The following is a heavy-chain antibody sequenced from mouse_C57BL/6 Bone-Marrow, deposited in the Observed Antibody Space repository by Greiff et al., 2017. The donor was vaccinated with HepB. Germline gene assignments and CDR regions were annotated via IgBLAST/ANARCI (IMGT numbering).Heavy chain of an antibody. CDR3: ARTGENLYGSKSPFAY. J-gene: IGHJ3*01. V-gene: IGHV1-75*01. Sequence: QVQLQQSGPELVKPGASVKISCKASGYTFTDYYINWVKQRPGQGLEWIGWIFPGSGSTYYNEKFKGKATLTVDKSSSTAYMLLSSLTSEDSAVYFCARTGENLYGSKSPFAYWGQGTLVTVSA. D-gene: IGHD1-1*01. CDR1: GYTFTDYY. CDR2: IFPGSGST.